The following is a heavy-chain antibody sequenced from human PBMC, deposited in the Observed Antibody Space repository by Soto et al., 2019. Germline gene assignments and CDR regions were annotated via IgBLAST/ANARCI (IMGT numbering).Heavy chain of an antibody. Sequence: LLLESGGGLVQPGGSLRISCAASAFTFSTYAMSWVRQAPGKGLEWVSTISGSGGSTYYADSVKGRFTISRDNSKYTLYLQMNTLRAEDTAVYYCAKDLHVGGGYDLFDYWGLGTLVTVSS. CDR3: AKDLHVGGGYDLFDY. CDR1: AFTFSTYA. D-gene: IGHD5-12*01. V-gene: IGHV3-23*01. CDR2: ISGSGGST. J-gene: IGHJ4*02.